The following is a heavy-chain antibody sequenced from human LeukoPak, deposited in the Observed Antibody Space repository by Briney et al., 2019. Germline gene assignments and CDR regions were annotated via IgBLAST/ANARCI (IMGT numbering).Heavy chain of an antibody. Sequence: SETLSLTCTASGGSISSYYWSWIRQPPGKGLEWIGSIYHSGSTYYNPSLKSRVTISVDTSKNQFSLKLSSVTAADTAVYYCARGSDGITGTNFDWFDPWGQGTLVTVSS. V-gene: IGHV4-38-2*02. J-gene: IGHJ5*02. D-gene: IGHD1-7*01. CDR3: ARGSDGITGTNFDWFDP. CDR2: IYHSGST. CDR1: GGSISSYY.